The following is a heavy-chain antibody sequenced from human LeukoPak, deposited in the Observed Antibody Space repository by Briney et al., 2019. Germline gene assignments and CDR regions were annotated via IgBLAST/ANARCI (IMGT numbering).Heavy chain of an antibody. CDR3: TRDPDTSLKADY. CDR1: GFTFSDYY. V-gene: IGHV3-11*01. Sequence: GGSLRLSCATSGFTFSDYYMSWIRHAPGKGLEWVSYISSSGSPLYYADSVKGRFTISRDNANNSVFLQMNSLRAEDTAVYYCTRDPDTSLKADYWGQGALVTVSS. D-gene: IGHD1-26*01. CDR2: ISSSGSPL. J-gene: IGHJ4*02.